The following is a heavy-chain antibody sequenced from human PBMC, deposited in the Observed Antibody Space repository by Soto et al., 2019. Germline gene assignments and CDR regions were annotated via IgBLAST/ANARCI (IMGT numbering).Heavy chain of an antibody. Sequence: SVKVSCKASGGTVSSYAISCVRQAPGQGLEWMGGIIPIFGTANYAQKFQGRVTITADESTSTAYMELSSLRSEDTAVYYCAREEFCSSTSCYKNYYYGMDVWGQGTTVTVSS. CDR1: GGTVSSYA. CDR3: AREEFCSSTSCYKNYYYGMDV. J-gene: IGHJ6*02. V-gene: IGHV1-69*13. D-gene: IGHD2-2*02. CDR2: IIPIFGTA.